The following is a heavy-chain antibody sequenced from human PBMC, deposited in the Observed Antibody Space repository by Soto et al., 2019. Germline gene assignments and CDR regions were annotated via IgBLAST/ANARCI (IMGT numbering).Heavy chain of an antibody. CDR3: ARVSVSGVAFMTYYCDF. CDR2: IYNTGST. V-gene: IGHV4-31*03. Sequence: SETLSLTCTVAGDSIGNGGYYWGWIRQHPGKGLEFLGFIYNTGSTSFNPSLQSRLTMSIDTSRNQFSLTLTSVTAADTAVYYCARVSVSGVAFMTYYCDFWGQGTRVTVSS. J-gene: IGHJ4*02. D-gene: IGHD5-12*01. CDR1: GDSIGNGGYY.